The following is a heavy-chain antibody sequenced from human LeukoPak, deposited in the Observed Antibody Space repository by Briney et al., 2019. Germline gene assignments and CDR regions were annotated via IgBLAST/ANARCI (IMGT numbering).Heavy chain of an antibody. D-gene: IGHD6-6*01. V-gene: IGHV3-21*01. J-gene: IGHJ4*02. CDR3: ATGLVGH. Sequence: GGSLRLSCAASRITFSNYTMSWFRQAPGKGLEWVSSISSIVGKMSYAGSVKGRFTVSRDNAKNSLYLQLNSLRVEDTGVYYCATGLVGHWGQGTLVTVSS. CDR2: ISSIVGKM. CDR1: RITFSNYT.